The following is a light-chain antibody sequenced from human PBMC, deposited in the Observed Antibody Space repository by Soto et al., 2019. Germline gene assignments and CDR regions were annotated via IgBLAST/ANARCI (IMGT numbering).Light chain of an antibody. CDR2: KVS. CDR3: MQSAIWPQVT. V-gene: IGKV2-30*01. CDR1: HSLVYSNGITY. J-gene: IGKJ5*01. Sequence: DVVMTQSPLSLPVTLGQPASISCRSSHSLVYSNGITYLNWFQQRPGQTPRRLIYKVSNRDSGVPDRFSGTGSGTDFTLRISRVEPEDLVVYYCMQSAIWPQVTFGQGTRLDI.